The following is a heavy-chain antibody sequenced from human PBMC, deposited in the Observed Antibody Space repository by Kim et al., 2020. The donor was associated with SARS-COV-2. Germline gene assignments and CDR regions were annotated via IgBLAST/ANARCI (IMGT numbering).Heavy chain of an antibody. V-gene: IGHV4-34*01. Sequence: SETLSLTCAVYGGSFSGYYWSWIRQPPGKGLEWIGEINHSGSTNYNPSLKSRVTISVDTSKNQFSLKLSSVTAADTAVYYCAGIAAAVPFDYWGQGTLVTVSS. CDR1: GGSFSGYY. CDR3: AGIAAAVPFDY. CDR2: INHSGST. D-gene: IGHD6-13*01. J-gene: IGHJ4*02.